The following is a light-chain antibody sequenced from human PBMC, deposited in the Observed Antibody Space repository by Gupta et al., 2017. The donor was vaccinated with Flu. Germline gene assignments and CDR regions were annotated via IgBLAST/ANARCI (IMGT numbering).Light chain of an antibody. Sequence: DIQMTQSPSTLSASVGDRVTITCRASQSISSWLAWYQQKPGKAPKLLIYKASSLESGVPSRFSGSGSGTEVTLTISSLLPDDFATYYCQQYNSYSWTFGQGTKVEIK. CDR1: QSISSW. CDR2: KAS. J-gene: IGKJ1*01. CDR3: QQYNSYSWT. V-gene: IGKV1-5*03.